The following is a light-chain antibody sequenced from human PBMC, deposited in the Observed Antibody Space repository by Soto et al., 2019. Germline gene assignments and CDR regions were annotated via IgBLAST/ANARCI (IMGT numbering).Light chain of an antibody. CDR2: KAS. CDR1: QSLTNW. V-gene: IGKV1-5*03. J-gene: IGKJ4*01. Sequence: DIQMTQSPSTLSASVGDRVTITCRASQSLTNWLAWYQQKPGKAPKLLIYKASSLQSGVPSKFSGSGSGTEFTLTISTLQPDDFATYYCQQYSSYPLTFGGGTKVEIK. CDR3: QQYSSYPLT.